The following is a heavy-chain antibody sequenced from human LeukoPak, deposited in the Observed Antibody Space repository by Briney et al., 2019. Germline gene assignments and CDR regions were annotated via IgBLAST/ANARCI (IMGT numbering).Heavy chain of an antibody. CDR3: ARVRYRLAETYIDY. Sequence: PGGSLRLSCAASGFSFHTYDTNWVRQAPGKGLEWVSTISGGDGTTHYADSVKGRFTISRDNSKNTLYLQMTSLRADDTAVYYCARVRYRLAETYIDYWGQGTLVTVSS. D-gene: IGHD3-16*01. CDR1: GFSFHTYD. J-gene: IGHJ4*02. V-gene: IGHV3-23*01. CDR2: ISGGDGTT.